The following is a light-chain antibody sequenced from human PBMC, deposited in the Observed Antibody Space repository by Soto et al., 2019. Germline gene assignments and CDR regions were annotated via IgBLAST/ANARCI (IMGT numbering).Light chain of an antibody. CDR3: QQYNNWPRT. Sequence: EIVMTHSPATLSVSPGERATLSCRASQSVSSNLAWYQQKPGQAPRLLIYGASTRATGIPARFSGSGSGTDFTLTISSLQFEDFAVYYCQQYNNWPRTFGQGTKVNIK. CDR1: QSVSSN. CDR2: GAS. J-gene: IGKJ1*01. V-gene: IGKV3-15*01.